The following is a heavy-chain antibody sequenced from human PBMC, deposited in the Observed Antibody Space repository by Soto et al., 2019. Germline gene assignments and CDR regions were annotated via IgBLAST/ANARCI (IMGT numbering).Heavy chain of an antibody. D-gene: IGHD6-6*01. J-gene: IGHJ5*02. CDR2: INHSGST. CDR1: CGSFIGYY. Sequence: SETLSLTCAFYCGSFIGYYWSWIRQPPGKGLEWIGEINHSGSTNYNPSLKSRVTISVDTSKNQFSLKLSSVTAADTAVYYCARGSQSEYSSSNWFDPWGQGTLVTVSS. CDR3: ARGSQSEYSSSNWFDP. V-gene: IGHV4-34*01.